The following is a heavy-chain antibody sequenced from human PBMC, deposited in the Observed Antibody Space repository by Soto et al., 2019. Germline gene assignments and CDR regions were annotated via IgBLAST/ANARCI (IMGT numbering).Heavy chain of an antibody. Sequence: SETLSLTCTVSGGSISSSSYYWGWIRQPPGKGLEWIGSIYYSGSTYYNPSLKSRVTISVDTSKNQFSLKLSSVTAADTAVYYCARRPSVLLWFGEQGSWFDPWGQGTLVTVSS. CDR3: ARRPSVLLWFGEQGSWFDP. D-gene: IGHD3-10*01. V-gene: IGHV4-39*01. CDR1: GGSISSSSYY. J-gene: IGHJ5*02. CDR2: IYYSGST.